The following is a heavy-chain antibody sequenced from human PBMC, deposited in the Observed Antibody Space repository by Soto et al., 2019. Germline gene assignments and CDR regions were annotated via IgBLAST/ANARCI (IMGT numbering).Heavy chain of an antibody. CDR2: IKSKTDGGTT. D-gene: IGHD2-21*01. V-gene: IGHV3-15*01. J-gene: IGHJ6*04. CDR3: TTDLIPNYYYYSMDV. CDR1: GFTFSNAW. Sequence: EVQLVESGGGLVKPGGSLRLSCAASGFTFSNAWMSWVRQAPGKGLEWVGRIKSKTDGGTTDYAAPVKGRFTISRDDSKNTLYLQMNSLQTEDTAVYYCTTDLIPNYYYYSMDVWGKGTTVTFS.